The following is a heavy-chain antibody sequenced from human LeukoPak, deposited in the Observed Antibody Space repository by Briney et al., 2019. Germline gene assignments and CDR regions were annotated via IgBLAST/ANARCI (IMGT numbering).Heavy chain of an antibody. CDR2: ISSNGGST. V-gene: IGHV3-64D*06. CDR1: GFTFSSYG. CDR3: VKGPYYDILTGYYQGGHDAFDI. D-gene: IGHD3-9*01. J-gene: IGHJ3*02. Sequence: GGSLRLSCSASGFTFSSYGMHWVRQAPGKGLDYVSAISSNGGSTYYADSVKGRFTISRDNSKNTLYLQMSSLRAEDTAVYYCVKGPYYDILTGYYQGGHDAFDIWGQGTMVTVSS.